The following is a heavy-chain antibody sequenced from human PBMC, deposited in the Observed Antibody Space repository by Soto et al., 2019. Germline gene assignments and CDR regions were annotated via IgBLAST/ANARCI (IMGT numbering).Heavy chain of an antibody. D-gene: IGHD3-3*01. CDR1: GFPFRNYW. CDR2: INQDDSEK. CDR3: GRLVLHAYDYSRFWIY. J-gene: IGHJ4*02. V-gene: IGHV3-7*01. Sequence: PGGSLKLPFAASGFPFRNYWMSWVRRAPGKGLELVADINQDDSEKYYVDYVKSRFTIFRNNADNSLYIHMDSLRVEDTAVYYCGRLVLHAYDYSRFWIYLGQG.